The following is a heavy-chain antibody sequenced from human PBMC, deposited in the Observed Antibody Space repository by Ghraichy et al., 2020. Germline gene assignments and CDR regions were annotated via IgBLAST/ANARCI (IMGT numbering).Heavy chain of an antibody. J-gene: IGHJ4*02. CDR2: IIPILGIA. CDR1: GGTFSSYA. D-gene: IGHD4-23*01. V-gene: IGHV1-69*04. Sequence: SVKVSCKASGGTFSSYAISWVRQAPGQGLEWMGRIIPILGIANYAQKFQGRVTITADKSTSTAYMELSSLRSEDTAVYYCARDPGVVMPAYWGQGTLVTVSS. CDR3: ARDPGVVMPAY.